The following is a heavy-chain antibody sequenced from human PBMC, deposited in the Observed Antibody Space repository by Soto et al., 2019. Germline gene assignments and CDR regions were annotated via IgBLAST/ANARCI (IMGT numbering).Heavy chain of an antibody. D-gene: IGHD3-10*01. J-gene: IGHJ3*02. V-gene: IGHV1-18*04. CDR2: ISAYSGNA. CDR3: ASRGSGTFSEAIDI. Sequence: QAQLVQSGAEVKKPGASVKVSCKASGFSFTSYGFSWVRQAPGQGLELMGWISAYSGNAKYEEKIQDRVTMTTDTATSTAYMEVTRLTSDYTAVYYCASRGSGTFSEAIDITCQGTRVTCSS. CDR1: GFSFTSYG.